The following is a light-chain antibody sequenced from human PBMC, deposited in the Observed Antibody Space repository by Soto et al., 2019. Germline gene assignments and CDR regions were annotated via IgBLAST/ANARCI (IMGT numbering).Light chain of an antibody. CDR3: QVYGSSPKT. CDR1: QPVNSGY. CDR2: GVS. Sequence: EIMLTQSPGTLSLSPGEGATLSCRASQPVNSGYLAWYQQKPGQAPRLLMYGVSTRDTGIPDRFSGSGAGTDFTLTISRLEPGDFAVYYCQVYGSSPKTFGQGTKVDI. J-gene: IGKJ1*01. V-gene: IGKV3-20*01.